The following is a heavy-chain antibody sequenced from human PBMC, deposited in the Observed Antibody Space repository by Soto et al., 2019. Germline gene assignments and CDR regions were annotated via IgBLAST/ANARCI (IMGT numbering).Heavy chain of an antibody. D-gene: IGHD5-12*01. J-gene: IGHJ5*02. Sequence: PGGSLRLSCAASGFTFSSYWMSWVRQAPGKGLEWVANIKQDGSEKYYVDSAKGRFTISRDNAKNSLYLQMNSLRAEDTAVYYCARDMRDGYNPHWFDPWGQGTLVTVSS. CDR2: IKQDGSEK. CDR1: GFTFSSYW. V-gene: IGHV3-7*01. CDR3: ARDMRDGYNPHWFDP.